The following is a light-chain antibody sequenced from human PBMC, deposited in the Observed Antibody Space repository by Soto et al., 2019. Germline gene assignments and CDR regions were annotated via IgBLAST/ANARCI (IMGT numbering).Light chain of an antibody. CDR3: SSHAGSHNFNV. CDR2: EVS. J-gene: IGLJ1*01. CDR1: SGDVGSYNY. V-gene: IGLV2-8*01. Sequence: QSVLTQPPSASGSPGQSVTISCTGTSGDVGSYNYVSWYQQHPGKAPKLMIYEVSKRPSGVPDRFSGSKSGNTASLTVSGLQAEDEADYYCSSHAGSHNFNVFGTGTKVTVL.